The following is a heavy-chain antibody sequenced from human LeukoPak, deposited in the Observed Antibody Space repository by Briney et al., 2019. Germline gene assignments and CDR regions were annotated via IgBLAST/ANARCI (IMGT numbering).Heavy chain of an antibody. CDR3: ATGAGCGY. J-gene: IGHJ4*02. V-gene: IGHV3-7*03. D-gene: IGHD6-19*01. Sequence: GGSLRLSCAASGFTFSSYCMTWVRQAPGKGLEWGANIKRDGSERKYVDSVKGRFTISRDNAKNSLYLQMNTLRDEDTAVYYCATGAGCGYWGQGTLVTVSS. CDR2: IKRDGSER. CDR1: GFTFSSYC.